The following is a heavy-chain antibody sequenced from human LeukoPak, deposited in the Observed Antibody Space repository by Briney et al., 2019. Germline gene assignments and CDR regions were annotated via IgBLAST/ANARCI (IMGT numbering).Heavy chain of an antibody. CDR1: GFTVSTYY. CDR3: ARGLGYCTSTTCLLPFDY. J-gene: IGHJ4*02. V-gene: IGHV3-53*01. CDR2: IYSGGST. D-gene: IGHD2-2*01. Sequence: GESLRLSCAASGFTVSTYYMTWVRQAPGKGLECASVIYSGGSTYYADSVKGRFTVSRDNSKNTLYLQMNSLRAEDTAMYYCARGLGYCTSTTCLLPFDYWGQGTLVTVSS.